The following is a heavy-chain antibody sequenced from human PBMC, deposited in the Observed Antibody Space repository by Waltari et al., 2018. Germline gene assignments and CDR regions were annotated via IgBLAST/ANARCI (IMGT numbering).Heavy chain of an antibody. J-gene: IGHJ4*02. CDR1: GYSFTGSS. CDR3: AREVVLDF. CDR2: INPNSGVT. V-gene: IGHV1-2*06. Sequence: QVQLVQSGAEVKKPGASVKVSCKASGYSFTGSSMHWVRQAPGQGLEWVGRINPNSGVTDYAQKFQGRVSMTRDTSISTAYMELNRLTSDDTAVYYCAREVVLDFWGQGTLVTVSS. D-gene: IGHD2-15*01.